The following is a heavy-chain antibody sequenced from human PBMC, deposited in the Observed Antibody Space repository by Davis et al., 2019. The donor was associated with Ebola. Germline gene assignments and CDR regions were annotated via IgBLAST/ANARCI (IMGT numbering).Heavy chain of an antibody. CDR1: GFTFSSYA. D-gene: IGHD1-26*01. J-gene: IGHJ6*02. V-gene: IGHV3-23*01. CDR3: AKDLVPLGATAYYYYGMDV. CDR2: LSSNSRGT. Sequence: GESLKISCAASGFTFSSYAMTWVRQAPGKGLEWVSALSSNSRGTYYADAVKGRFNISRDNSKNTLYLQMNSLRAEDTAVYYCAKDLVPLGATAYYYYGMDVWGQGTTVTVSS.